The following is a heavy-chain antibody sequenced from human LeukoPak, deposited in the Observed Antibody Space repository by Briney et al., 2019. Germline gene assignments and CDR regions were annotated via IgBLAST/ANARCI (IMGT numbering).Heavy chain of an antibody. V-gene: IGHV1-18*01. CDR2: ISTYNGNT. D-gene: IGHD4-17*01. CDR1: GYSFVLYG. CDR3: ARDEDYGISVNADY. J-gene: IGHJ4*02. Sequence: GASVKVSCKASGYSFVLYGISWVRQAPGQGPEWMGWISTYNGNTKYAQKFQGRVTMTTDTSTSTAYMELRSLRSDDTAVYYCARDEDYGISVNADYWGQGTLVTVSS.